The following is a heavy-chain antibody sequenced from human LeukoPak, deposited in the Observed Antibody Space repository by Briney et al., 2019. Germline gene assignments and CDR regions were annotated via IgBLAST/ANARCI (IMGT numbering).Heavy chain of an antibody. CDR1: GLTFSDYW. D-gene: IGHD6-13*01. CDR2: IKYDGDEE. CDR3: KSGGAAPGSFDN. V-gene: IGHV3-7*01. Sequence: GGSLRLSCAASGLTFSDYWMSWMRQAPGKGLEWVANIKYDGDEEYYVDSVKGRFTISRDNAKSSLYLQLNSLRVEDTAVYYCKSGGAAPGSFDNWGQGTLVTVSP. J-gene: IGHJ4*02.